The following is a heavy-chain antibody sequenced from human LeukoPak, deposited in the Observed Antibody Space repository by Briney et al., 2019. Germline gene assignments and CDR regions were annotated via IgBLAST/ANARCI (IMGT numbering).Heavy chain of an antibody. CDR1: GFTVSSNY. V-gene: IGHV3-66*01. CDR2: IYSGDST. CDR3: ARSGFGVLYYYGMDV. Sequence: GGSLRLSCAVSGFTVSSNYMSWVRQAPGKGLEWVSIIYSGDSTYYADSVKGRFTISRDNSKNTLWLQMNSLRAEDTAVYYCARSGFGVLYYYGMDVWGQGTTVTVSS. J-gene: IGHJ6*02. D-gene: IGHD3-10*01.